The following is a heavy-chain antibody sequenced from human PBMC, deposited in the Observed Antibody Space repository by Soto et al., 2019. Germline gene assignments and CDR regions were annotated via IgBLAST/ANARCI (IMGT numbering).Heavy chain of an antibody. D-gene: IGHD3-3*01. Sequence: EVQLLESGGALVQPGGSMRLSCAASGFTFSRQAMSWVRQAPGKGLEWVPTIFDSGSYSADSVKGRFSISRDNSKNTLYLQMNSLGAEDTAIYYCAKDDRFLGRRYFDLWGRGTLVTVSS. V-gene: IGHV3-23*01. CDR2: IFDSGS. J-gene: IGHJ2*01. CDR1: GFTFSRQA. CDR3: AKDDRFLGRRYFDL.